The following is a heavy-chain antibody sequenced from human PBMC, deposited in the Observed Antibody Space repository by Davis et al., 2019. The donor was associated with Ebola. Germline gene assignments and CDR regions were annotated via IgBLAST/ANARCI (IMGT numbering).Heavy chain of an antibody. CDR1: GFTFSSYA. Sequence: ESLKISCAASGFTFSSYAMSWVRQAPGKGLEWIGEINHSGSTNYNPSLKSRVTISVDTSKNQFSLKLSSVTAADTAVYYCARGMGATVTNFDYWGQGTLVTVSS. V-gene: IGHV4-34*01. D-gene: IGHD4-17*01. J-gene: IGHJ4*02. CDR2: INHSGST. CDR3: ARGMGATVTNFDY.